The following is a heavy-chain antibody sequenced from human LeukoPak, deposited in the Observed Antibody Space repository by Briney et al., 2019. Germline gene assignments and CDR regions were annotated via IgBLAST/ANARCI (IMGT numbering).Heavy chain of an antibody. CDR3: ARVSSAATNYYFDY. Sequence: SETLSLTCTVSGYSISSGHYWGWIRQPPGKGLEWIGSMYHSGSTYYNPPLKSRVTISEDTSKNQFSLKLRSVTAADTAVYYCARVSSAATNYYFDYWGQGTLVTVSS. D-gene: IGHD2-15*01. CDR2: MYHSGST. V-gene: IGHV4-38-2*02. CDR1: GYSISSGHY. J-gene: IGHJ4*02.